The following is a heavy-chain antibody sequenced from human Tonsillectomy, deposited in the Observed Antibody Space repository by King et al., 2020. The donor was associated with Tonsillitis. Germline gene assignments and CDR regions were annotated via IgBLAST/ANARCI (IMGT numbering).Heavy chain of an antibody. D-gene: IGHD6-19*01. CDR3: AKGGEAVAVWFDP. CDR2: ISGSGSNT. J-gene: IGHJ5*02. CDR1: GFTFSNYA. V-gene: IGHV3-23*04. Sequence: VQLVESVGGLVQPGGSLRLSCAASGFTFSNYAMSWVRQAPGKGLEWVSTISGSGSNTYYADSVKGRFTISRDNSKSTQYLQMNSLRAEDTAVYYCAKGGEAVAVWFDPWGQGTLVTVSS.